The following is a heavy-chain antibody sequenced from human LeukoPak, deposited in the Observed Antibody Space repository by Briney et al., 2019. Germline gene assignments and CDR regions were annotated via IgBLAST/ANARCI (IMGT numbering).Heavy chain of an antibody. D-gene: IGHD2-2*02. CDR3: ARDRGSYCSSTSCYRQY. CDR1: GFTVSSNY. Sequence: GGSLRLSCAASGFTVSSNYMSWDRQAPGKGLEWVSVIYSGGSTYYADSVKGRFTISRDNSKNTLYLQMNSLRAEDTAVYYCARDRGSYCSSTSCYRQYWGKGTTVTVSS. J-gene: IGHJ6*04. CDR2: IYSGGST. V-gene: IGHV3-66*02.